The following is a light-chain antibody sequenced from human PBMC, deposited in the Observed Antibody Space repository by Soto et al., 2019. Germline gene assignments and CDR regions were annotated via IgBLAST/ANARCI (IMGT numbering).Light chain of an antibody. Sequence: EIVLTQSPATLSLSPGERATLSCRASQSVSSYLAWYQQKPGQAPRLLIYDASNRATGIPARFSGSGSGTDFTLTISSQEPEDFAVYYCQQRSNWPRTFGQGTKVAIK. CDR2: DAS. CDR3: QQRSNWPRT. V-gene: IGKV3-11*01. J-gene: IGKJ1*01. CDR1: QSVSSY.